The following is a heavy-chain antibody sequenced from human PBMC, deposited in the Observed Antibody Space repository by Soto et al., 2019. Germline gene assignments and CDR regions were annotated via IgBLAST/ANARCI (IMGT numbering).Heavy chain of an antibody. Sequence: PGASLRLSCSASGFTFSNAWMSWVRQAPGKGLEWVGHIKSKTDGGTTDYAAPVKGRFTISRDDSKNTLYLQMNGLNTEDTAVYYCTTGTWIQLWLPDPWGQGT. V-gene: IGHV3-15*01. CDR1: GFTFSNAW. CDR2: IKSKTDGGTT. D-gene: IGHD5-18*01. CDR3: TTGTWIQLWLPDP. J-gene: IGHJ5*02.